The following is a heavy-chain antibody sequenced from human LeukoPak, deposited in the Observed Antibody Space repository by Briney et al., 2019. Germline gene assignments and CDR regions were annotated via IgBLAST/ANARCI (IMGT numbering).Heavy chain of an antibody. V-gene: IGHV4-59*11. CDR2: IYYSGST. Sequence: PSETLSLTCTVSGGSISSHYWSWIRQPPGKGLEWIGYIYYSGSTNYNPSLKSRVTISVDTSKNQFSLKLSSVTAADTAVYYCARDRAHYYDSSGTTGAFDIWGQGTMVTVSS. J-gene: IGHJ3*02. CDR1: GGSISSHY. CDR3: ARDRAHYYDSSGTTGAFDI. D-gene: IGHD3-22*01.